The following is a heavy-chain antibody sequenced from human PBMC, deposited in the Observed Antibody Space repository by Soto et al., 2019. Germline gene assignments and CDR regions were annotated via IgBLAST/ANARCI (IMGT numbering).Heavy chain of an antibody. V-gene: IGHV4-61*01. J-gene: IGHJ5*02. CDR1: GGSVSSGSYY. Sequence: QVQLQESGPGLVKPSETLSLTCTVSGGSVSSGSYYWSWIRQPPGKGLEWIGYIYYSGSTNYNPSLKSRVTISVDTSKNQFSRKLSSVTAADTAVYYCARDGLGYSYGAHWFDPWGQGTLVTVSS. D-gene: IGHD5-18*01. CDR3: ARDGLGYSYGAHWFDP. CDR2: IYYSGST.